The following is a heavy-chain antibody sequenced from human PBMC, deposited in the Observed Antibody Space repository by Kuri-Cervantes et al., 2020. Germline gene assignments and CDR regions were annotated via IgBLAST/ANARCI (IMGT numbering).Heavy chain of an antibody. CDR3: ARSFDYMDV. J-gene: IGHJ6*03. CDR1: GYSISSGYY. Sequence: SETLSLTCAVSGYSISSGYYWGWIRQPPGKRLEWIGSIYHSGSTYYNPSLKSRVTISVDKSKNQFSLKLSSVTAADTAVYYCARSFDYMDVWGKGTTVTVSS. CDR2: IYHSGST. V-gene: IGHV4-38-2*01.